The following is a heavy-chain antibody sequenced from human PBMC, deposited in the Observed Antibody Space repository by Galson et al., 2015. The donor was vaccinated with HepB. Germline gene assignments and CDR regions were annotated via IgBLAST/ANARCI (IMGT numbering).Heavy chain of an antibody. Sequence: TLSLTCSVSGGSFNTVGFYWSWIRQPPGKGLEWIGYIDHSGRSFSNPSLKSRLTISVDTSKNQFSLNMSSVTAADTAAYYCARDDIWSGLDVWGQGTTVTVSS. CDR2: IDHSGRS. D-gene: IGHD3-3*01. CDR1: GGSFNTVGFY. J-gene: IGHJ6*02. CDR3: ARDDIWSGLDV. V-gene: IGHV4-31*03.